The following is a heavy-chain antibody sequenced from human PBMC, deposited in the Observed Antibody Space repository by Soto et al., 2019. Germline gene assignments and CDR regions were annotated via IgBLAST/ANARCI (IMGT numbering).Heavy chain of an antibody. Sequence: VQLIQSGAEVKKPGSSVKVSCKASGGTFSSYALSWVRQAPGQGLEWMGGIVPISHISNYSQKFQGRVTISADESTSTAYMELSSLRSEDTAVYYCTRDERTSMTTPIPFDPWGQGTLVTVSS. J-gene: IGHJ5*02. CDR2: IVPISHIS. D-gene: IGHD4-17*01. CDR1: GGTFSSYA. CDR3: TRDERTSMTTPIPFDP. V-gene: IGHV1-69*01.